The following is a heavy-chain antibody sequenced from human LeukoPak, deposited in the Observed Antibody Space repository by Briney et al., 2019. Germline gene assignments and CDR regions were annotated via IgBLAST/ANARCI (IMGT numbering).Heavy chain of an antibody. D-gene: IGHD3-10*01. CDR1: GGSISSSSYY. CDR2: LYYSGST. J-gene: IGHJ4*02. CDR3: ALSSRGDYGSGSYYAIDY. Sequence: PSETLPLTCTVSGGSISSSSYYWGWIRQPPGKGLEWIGSLYYSGSTYYNPSLKSRVTISVDTSKNQFSLKLSSVTAADTAVYYCALSSRGDYGSGSYYAIDYWGQGTLVTVSS. V-gene: IGHV4-39*01.